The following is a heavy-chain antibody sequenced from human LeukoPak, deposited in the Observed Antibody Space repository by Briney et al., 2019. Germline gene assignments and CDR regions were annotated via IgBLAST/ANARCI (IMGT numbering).Heavy chain of an antibody. CDR1: GGTFSSYA. Sequence: SVKVSCKGSGGTFSSYAISWVRQAPGPGLELMGRIIPIFGTANYAQKFQGRVTITTDESTSTAYMELSSLRSEDTAVYYCARARYFDWLNDYWGQGTLVTVSS. CDR3: ARARYFDWLNDY. D-gene: IGHD3-9*01. J-gene: IGHJ4*02. V-gene: IGHV1-69*05. CDR2: IIPIFGTA.